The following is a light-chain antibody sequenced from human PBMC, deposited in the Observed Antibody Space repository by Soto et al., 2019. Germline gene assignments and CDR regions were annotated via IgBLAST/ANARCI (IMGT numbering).Light chain of an antibody. CDR3: QQYNNWPPIT. J-gene: IGKJ5*01. CDR1: HSVSATY. V-gene: IGKV3D-15*01. Sequence: EIVLTQSPGTLSVSPGERATLSCRASHSVSATYLAWYQQKPGQAPRLLIYGASNRATGIPDRFSGSGSGTEFTLTISSLQSEDFAVYYCQQYNNWPPITFGQGTRLEIK. CDR2: GAS.